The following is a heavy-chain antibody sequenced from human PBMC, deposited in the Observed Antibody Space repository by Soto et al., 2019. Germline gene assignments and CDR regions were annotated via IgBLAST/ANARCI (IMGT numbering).Heavy chain of an antibody. D-gene: IGHD3-16*01. Sequence: QVQLVQSGAEVKKPGSSVKVSCKASGGTFSSYTISWVRQAPGQGLEWMGRIIPILGIANYAQKFQGRVTITADKSTSTAYMVLSSLRSEDTAVYYCARDKALQFWGGDAFDIWGQGTMVTVSS. CDR1: GGTFSSYT. CDR3: ARDKALQFWGGDAFDI. CDR2: IIPILGIA. J-gene: IGHJ3*02. V-gene: IGHV1-69*08.